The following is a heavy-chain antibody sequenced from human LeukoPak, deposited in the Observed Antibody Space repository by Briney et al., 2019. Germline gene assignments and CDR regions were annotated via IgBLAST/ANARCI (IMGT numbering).Heavy chain of an antibody. D-gene: IGHD1-26*01. Sequence: SETLSLTCTVSGGSISSYYWSWIRQPPGKGLEWIGYIYYSGGTNYNPSLKSRVTISVDTSKNQFSLRLNSVTAADTAVYYCTRGGISGSYNWGQGTLVTVSS. CDR3: TRGGISGSYN. CDR1: GGSISSYY. V-gene: IGHV4-59*01. J-gene: IGHJ4*02. CDR2: IYYSGGT.